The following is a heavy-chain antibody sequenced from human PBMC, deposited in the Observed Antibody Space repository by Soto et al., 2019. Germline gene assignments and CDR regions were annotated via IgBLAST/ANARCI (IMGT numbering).Heavy chain of an antibody. D-gene: IGHD2-2*01. J-gene: IGHJ4*02. Sequence: EVQLVESGGDLVQPGGSLRVSCAVSGLTCSAYWMAWVLQAPGQGLEWVASIDLYGREKRYVDSVTGRFTISRDNAEKSHYLKMSRLRVEDTAVYYCVTYCSRIACSTLGAFVYWGQGTLVTVSS. V-gene: IGHV3-7*02. CDR3: VTYCSRIACSTLGAFVY. CDR1: GLTCSAYW. CDR2: IDLYGREK.